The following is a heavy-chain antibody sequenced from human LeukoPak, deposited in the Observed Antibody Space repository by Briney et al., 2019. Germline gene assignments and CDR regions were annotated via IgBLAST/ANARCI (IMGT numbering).Heavy chain of an antibody. CDR1: GFTFDDYA. V-gene: IGHV3-43*02. Sequence: GGSLRLSCAASGFTFDDYAMHWVRQAPGKGLEWVSLISGDGGSTYYADSVKGRFTISRDNSKSSLYLQMNSLRTEDTALYYCAKLSYGVDTAMENWFDPWGQGTLVTVSS. J-gene: IGHJ5*02. CDR3: AKLSYGVDTAMENWFDP. D-gene: IGHD5-18*01. CDR2: ISGDGGST.